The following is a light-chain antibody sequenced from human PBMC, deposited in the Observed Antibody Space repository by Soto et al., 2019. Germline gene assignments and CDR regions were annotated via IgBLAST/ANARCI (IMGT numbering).Light chain of an antibody. CDR3: AAWDDSPNGYV. J-gene: IGLJ1*01. Sequence: QSVLTQPPSASGTPGQRVTISCSGSSSNIGSNTVNWYQQLPGTAPKLLIYSYNQRPSGVPDRFSGSKSVTSASLAISGLQSEDEADYYCAAWDDSPNGYVFGTGTKLTVL. CDR1: SSNIGSNT. CDR2: SYN. V-gene: IGLV1-44*01.